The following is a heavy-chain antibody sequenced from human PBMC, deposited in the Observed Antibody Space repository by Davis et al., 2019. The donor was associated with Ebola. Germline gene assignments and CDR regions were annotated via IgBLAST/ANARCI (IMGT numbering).Heavy chain of an antibody. J-gene: IGHJ6*02. V-gene: IGHV4-39*01. CDR2: IYYSGST. CDR1: GGSVSSGSYY. D-gene: IGHD3-16*02. CDR3: ARQGYPRNYYYYGMDV. Sequence: SETLSLTCTVSGGSVSSGSYYWSWIRQPPGKGLEWIGSIYYSGSTYYNPSLKSRVTISVDTSKNQFSLKLSSVTAADTAVYYCARQGYPRNYYYYGMDVWGQGTTVTVSS.